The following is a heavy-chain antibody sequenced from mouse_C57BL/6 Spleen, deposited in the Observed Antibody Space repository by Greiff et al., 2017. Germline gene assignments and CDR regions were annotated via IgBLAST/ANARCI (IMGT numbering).Heavy chain of an antibody. J-gene: IGHJ3*01. CDR1: GFSLTSYR. CDR2: IWGDGST. CDR3: ATYDYDEGFAY. V-gene: IGHV2-3*01. D-gene: IGHD2-4*01. Sequence: VKLMESGPGLVAPSQSLSITCTASGFSLTSYRVSWVRQPPGKGLEWLGVIWGDGSTNYHSALISRLSISKDNSKSQVFLELNSLQTDDTATYYCATYDYDEGFAYWGQGTLVTVSA.